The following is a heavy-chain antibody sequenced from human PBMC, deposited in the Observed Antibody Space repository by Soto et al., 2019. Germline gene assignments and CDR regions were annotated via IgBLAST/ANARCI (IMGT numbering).Heavy chain of an antibody. CDR3: TRENIENSDGLYDAFDI. Sequence: AAVKVSCKTSGYTFTDYYTHWVRQAPGQGLEWMGWMNPKSGGAYFAQQFQGRVTLTRDTSIGTAYIEVNSLTSDDTAVYFCTRENIENSDGLYDAFDIWGQGTPVTVSS. CDR1: GYTFTDYY. J-gene: IGHJ3*02. V-gene: IGHV1-2*02. D-gene: IGHD5-18*01. CDR2: MNPKSGGA.